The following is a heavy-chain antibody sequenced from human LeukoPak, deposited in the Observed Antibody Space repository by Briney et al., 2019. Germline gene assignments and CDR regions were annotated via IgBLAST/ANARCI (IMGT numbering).Heavy chain of an antibody. CDR3: ARANFLYCSSSTCLFDY. J-gene: IGHJ4*02. CDR1: GYTFTDYY. Sequence: SVNLSCTASGYTFTDYYMHCVRQAPRQGLEWMRWINPNDGDTSYTQKFQGRVTMTRDTSISTAHMEVSRLRSDDTAVYYCARANFLYCSSSTCLFDYWGQGTLVTVSS. V-gene: IGHV1-2*02. CDR2: INPNDGDT. D-gene: IGHD2-2*01.